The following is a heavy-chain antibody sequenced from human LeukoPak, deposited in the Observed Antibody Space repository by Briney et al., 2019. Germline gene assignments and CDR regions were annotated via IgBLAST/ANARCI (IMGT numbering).Heavy chain of an antibody. CDR1: GFTFGDYP. CDR2: IRSTDYGGTT. D-gene: IGHD5-18*01. Sequence: GGSLRLSCTASGFTFGDYPLSWVRQAPGKGLEWVGLIRSTDYGGTTEYAASVKGRFAISRDDSKSIAYLRMNSLKTADTAMYYCTRRGYTYGLKLYYFDYWGQGTLVTVSS. J-gene: IGHJ4*02. V-gene: IGHV3-49*04. CDR3: TRRGYTYGLKLYYFDY.